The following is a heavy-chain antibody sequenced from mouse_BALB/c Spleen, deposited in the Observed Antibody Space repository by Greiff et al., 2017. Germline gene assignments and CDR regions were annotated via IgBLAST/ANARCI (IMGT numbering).Heavy chain of an antibody. CDR2: ISYDGSN. V-gene: IGHV3-6*02. CDR1: GYSITSGYY. Sequence: DVKLQESGPGLVKPSQSLSLTCSVTGYSITSGYYWNWIRQFPGNKLEWMGYISYDGSNNYNPSLKNRISITRDTSKNQFFLKLNSVTTEDTATYYCARDYGNYLDYWGQGTTLTVSS. J-gene: IGHJ2*01. D-gene: IGHD2-1*01. CDR3: ARDYGNYLDY.